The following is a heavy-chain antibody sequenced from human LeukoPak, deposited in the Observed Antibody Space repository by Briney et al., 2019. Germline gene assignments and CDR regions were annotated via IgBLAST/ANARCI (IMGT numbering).Heavy chain of an antibody. CDR3: AKRGVVIRVILVGFHKEAYYFDS. CDR1: GITLSNYG. Sequence: GGSLRLSCAVSGITLSNYGMSWVRQAPGEGLEWGAGISDRGGRTNYADSVKGRCTISRDNPKNTLYLQMNSLRAEHTAVYFCAKRGVVIRVILVGFHKEAYYFDSWGQGALVTVSS. D-gene: IGHD3-22*01. J-gene: IGHJ4*02. V-gene: IGHV3-23*01. CDR2: ISDRGGRT.